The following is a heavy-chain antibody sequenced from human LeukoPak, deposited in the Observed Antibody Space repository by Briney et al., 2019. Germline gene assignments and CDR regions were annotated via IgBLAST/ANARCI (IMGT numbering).Heavy chain of an antibody. CDR1: GYTFTSYG. CDR3: ATAKHRRYYYYMDV. CDR2: ISAYNGNT. J-gene: IGHJ6*03. V-gene: IGHV1-18*01. D-gene: IGHD2-21*01. Sequence: ASVKVSCKASGYTFTSYGISWVRQAPGQGLEWMGWISAYNGNTNYAQKLQGRVTMTTDTSTSTAYMELRSLRSDDTAVYYCATAKHRRYYYYMDVWGKGTTVTVSS.